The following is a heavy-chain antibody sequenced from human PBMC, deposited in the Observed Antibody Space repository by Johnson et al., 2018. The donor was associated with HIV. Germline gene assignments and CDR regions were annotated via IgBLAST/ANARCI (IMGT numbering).Heavy chain of an antibody. J-gene: IGHJ3*02. V-gene: IGHV3-20*04. Sequence: VQLVESGGGLVQPGGSLRLSCAASGFTVSSNYMSWVRQAPGKGLEWVSGINWNGGSTGYADSVKGRFTISRDDAKNSLYLQMNSLSAEDTALYYCARVWSGSYYSNAFDIWGQGTMVTVSS. CDR3: ARVWSGSYYSNAFDI. D-gene: IGHD1-26*01. CDR2: INWNGGST. CDR1: GFTVSSNY.